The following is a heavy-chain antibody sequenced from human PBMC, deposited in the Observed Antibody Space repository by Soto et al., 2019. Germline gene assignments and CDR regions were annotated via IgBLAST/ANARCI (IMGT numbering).Heavy chain of an antibody. CDR3: ARGAPITMVRGVTIRFDY. Sequence: PSETLSLTCTVSGDSISSGGYYWSWIRQHPGKGLEWIGYIYYSGSTYYNPSLKSRVTISVDTSKKQFSLELSSVTAADTAVYFCARGAPITMVRGVTIRFDYWGQGTLVTVSS. V-gene: IGHV4-31*03. CDR2: IYYSGST. J-gene: IGHJ4*02. D-gene: IGHD3-10*01. CDR1: GDSISSGGYY.